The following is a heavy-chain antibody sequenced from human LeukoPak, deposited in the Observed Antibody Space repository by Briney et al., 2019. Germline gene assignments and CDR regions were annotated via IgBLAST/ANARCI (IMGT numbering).Heavy chain of an antibody. V-gene: IGHV5-51*01. D-gene: IGHD5-24*01. Sequence: GGSLNTPCRGPGSRFTNYWIGRLRQLPGKGLHWMGIIYPGDSDTRYSPSFQGQVTISADKSISTAYLQWSSLKASHTAMYYCARRDALGAVDIWGQGTMVTVSS. CDR2: IYPGDSDT. J-gene: IGHJ3*02. CDR1: GSRFTNYW. CDR3: ARRDALGAVDI.